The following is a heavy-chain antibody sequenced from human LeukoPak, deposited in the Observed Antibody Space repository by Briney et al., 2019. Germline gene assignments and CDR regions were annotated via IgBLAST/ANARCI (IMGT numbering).Heavy chain of an antibody. D-gene: IGHD5-24*01. CDR3: ASLDGYNHPFDY. V-gene: IGHV4-59*01. CDR1: RGSISSYY. Sequence: SETLSLTCTVSRGSISSYYWSWIRQPPGKGLEWIGYIYYSGSTNYNPSLKSRVTISVDTSKNQFSLKLSSVTAADTAVYYCASLDGYNHPFDYWGQGTLVTVSS. CDR2: IYYSGST. J-gene: IGHJ4*02.